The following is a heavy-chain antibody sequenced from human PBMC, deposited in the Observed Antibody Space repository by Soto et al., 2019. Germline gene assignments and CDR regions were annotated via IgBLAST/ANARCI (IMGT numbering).Heavy chain of an antibody. CDR3: ARRSSADY. D-gene: IGHD6-6*01. V-gene: IGHV3-11*01. CDR2: IGPNGPTI. Sequence: GGSLRLSCAASGFTFSDYYMSWIRQAPGRGLEWVSHIGPNGPTISYADSVKGRFTISRDNTKNSLYLQMNGLRAEDTAVYYCARRSSADYWGRGTLVTVSS. J-gene: IGHJ4*02. CDR1: GFTFSDYY.